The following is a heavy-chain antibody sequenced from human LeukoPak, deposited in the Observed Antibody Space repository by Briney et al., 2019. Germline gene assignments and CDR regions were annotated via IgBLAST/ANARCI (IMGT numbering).Heavy chain of an antibody. CDR1: GFTFSSSA. Sequence: PGGSLRLSCAASGFTFSSSAMTWVRQAPGKGLEWVSGISGSGGSTYYADFVKGRFTISRDNSKNTLYLQMNSLRSEDTAVYYCAKGIYGDYVPLDYWGLGTLVTVSS. CDR2: ISGSGGST. J-gene: IGHJ4*02. CDR3: AKGIYGDYVPLDY. V-gene: IGHV3-23*01. D-gene: IGHD4-17*01.